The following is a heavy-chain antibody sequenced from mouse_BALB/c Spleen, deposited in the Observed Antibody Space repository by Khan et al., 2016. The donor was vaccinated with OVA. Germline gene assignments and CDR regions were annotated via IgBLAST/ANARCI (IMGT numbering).Heavy chain of an antibody. V-gene: IGHV1S137*01. CDR3: TRPADDCYYDY. Sequence: QVQLKESGPELVRPGVSVKISCKGSGYTFTDYAMHWVKQSHAKGLEWMGLISTDSGNTNYKQKFKGKATMTVDKSSSTAYMELARLTSEDYDLYYCTRPADDCYYDYWCQGTTLTVSS. CDR1: GYTFTDYA. D-gene: IGHD2-3*01. CDR2: ISTDSGNT. J-gene: IGHJ2*01.